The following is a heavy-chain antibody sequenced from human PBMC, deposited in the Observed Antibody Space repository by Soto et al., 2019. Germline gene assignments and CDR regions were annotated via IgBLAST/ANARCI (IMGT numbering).Heavy chain of an antibody. CDR2: IYYTGST. V-gene: IGHV4-30-4*01. CDR3: ARVKPPVGGSGFFGWFDP. D-gene: IGHD3-10*01. CDR1: GGSISNGDYH. Sequence: QVQLQESGPGLVKPSQTLSLTCTVSGGSISNGDYHWSWIRQPPGKGLEWIGYIYYTGSTSYNPSLKSRLIISVDTAKSLFSLKLSSVTAADTAVYYCARVKPPVGGSGFFGWFDPWGQGTLVTVSS. J-gene: IGHJ5*02.